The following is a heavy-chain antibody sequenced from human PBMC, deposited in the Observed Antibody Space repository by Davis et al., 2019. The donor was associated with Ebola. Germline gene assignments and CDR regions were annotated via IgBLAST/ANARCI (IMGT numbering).Heavy chain of an antibody. CDR1: GGPISRGGSC. Sequence: PSETLSLTCTVSGGPISRGGSCWTWIRQHPGKGLEWIGYIYYSGSTYYKPSLKSRVTISLDTSKNQFSLNLYSVTAADTAVYYCARDLRYDSSGYDYYFYMDVWGKGTTVTVSS. V-gene: IGHV4-31*03. J-gene: IGHJ6*03. D-gene: IGHD3-22*01. CDR3: ARDLRYDSSGYDYYFYMDV. CDR2: IYYSGST.